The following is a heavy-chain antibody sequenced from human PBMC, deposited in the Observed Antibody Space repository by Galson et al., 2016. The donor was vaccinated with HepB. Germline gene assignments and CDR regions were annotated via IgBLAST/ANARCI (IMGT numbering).Heavy chain of an antibody. CDR2: IRRKDASDPT. CDR1: GFIFSGST. V-gene: IGHV3-73*01. D-gene: IGHD4-17*01. Sequence: SLRLSCAASGFIFSGSTIHWVRQASGKGLEWIGRIRRKDASDPTIYTQSVNGRFTMSRDDSRNTAYLEMNSLKTEDTALYYCAVMTTVTFFNSWGQGTLVTVSS. CDR3: AVMTTVTFFNS. J-gene: IGHJ4*02.